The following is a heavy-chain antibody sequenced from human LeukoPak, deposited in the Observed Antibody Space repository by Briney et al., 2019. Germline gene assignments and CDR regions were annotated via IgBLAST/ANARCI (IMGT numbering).Heavy chain of an antibody. CDR3: AREEVGAGLGFDY. CDR2: IYSGGST. Sequence: PGGSLRLSCAVSGFTVSNNYTSWVRQAPGKGLEWVSVIYSGGSTYYADSVKGRFTISRDNSKNTLYLQMNSLRAEDTAVYYCAREEVGAGLGFDYWGQGTLVTVSS. V-gene: IGHV3-53*01. D-gene: IGHD1-26*01. CDR1: GFTVSNNY. J-gene: IGHJ4*02.